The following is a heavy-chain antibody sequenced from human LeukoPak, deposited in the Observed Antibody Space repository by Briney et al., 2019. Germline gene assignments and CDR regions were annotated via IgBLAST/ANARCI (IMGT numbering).Heavy chain of an antibody. V-gene: IGHV3-23*01. D-gene: IGHD2-21*02. CDR3: AKGAYVIVVVTATRLDY. CDR1: GFTFSSYA. CDR2: ISGSGANT. Sequence: GGSLRLSCAASGFTFSSYAMSWVRQAPGKGLEWVSGISGSGANTFYADSVKGRFTISRDNSKNTLYLQINNTRAEDTAVYYCAKGAYVIVVVTATRLDYWGQGTLVTVSS. J-gene: IGHJ4*02.